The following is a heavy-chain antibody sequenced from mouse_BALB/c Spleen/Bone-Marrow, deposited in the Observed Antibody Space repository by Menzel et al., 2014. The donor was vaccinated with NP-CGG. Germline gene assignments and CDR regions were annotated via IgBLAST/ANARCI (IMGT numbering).Heavy chain of an antibody. Sequence: VQLKQSGAELVRPGASVTLSCKASGYTFTDYEMHWVKQTPVHGLEWIGAIDPETGGTAYNQKFKGKATLTADKSSSTAYMELRSRPSEEATVYYCTRRWDYAMDYWGQGTSVTVSS. D-gene: IGHD4-1*01. CDR1: GYTFTDYE. CDR3: TRRWDYAMDY. J-gene: IGHJ4*01. CDR2: IDPETGGT. V-gene: IGHV1-15*01.